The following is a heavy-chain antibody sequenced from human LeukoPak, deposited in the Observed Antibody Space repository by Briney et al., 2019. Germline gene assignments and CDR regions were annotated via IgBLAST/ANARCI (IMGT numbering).Heavy chain of an antibody. CDR2: IYYTGNS. J-gene: IGHJ4*02. V-gene: IGHV4-39*07. D-gene: IGHD3-3*01. CDR1: GGSISSSSYN. Sequence: SETLSLTCTVSGGSISSSSYNWGWIRQPPGKGLEWIGNIYYTGNSYSNPSLKSRVTISVDTSQNQFSLRLTSVTAADTAVYYCARNQIYDFWSGYHNAFDYWGQGTLVTVSS. CDR3: ARNQIYDFWSGYHNAFDY.